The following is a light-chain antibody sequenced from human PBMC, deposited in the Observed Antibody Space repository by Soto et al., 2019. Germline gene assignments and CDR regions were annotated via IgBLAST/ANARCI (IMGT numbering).Light chain of an antibody. Sequence: EIVMTQAPATLSVSPGERATLSCRASQSVSSNLAWYQQQAGQTPKLLIYVASTRATGIPARFSGSGSGTEFPLTISSLQYEDFAVYYCQQYNVWPLTFGGGTKVEFK. CDR1: QSVSSN. J-gene: IGKJ4*01. CDR2: VAS. CDR3: QQYNVWPLT. V-gene: IGKV3-15*01.